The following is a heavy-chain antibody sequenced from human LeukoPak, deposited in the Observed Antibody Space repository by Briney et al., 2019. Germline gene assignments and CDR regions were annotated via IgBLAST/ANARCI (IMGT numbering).Heavy chain of an antibody. CDR1: GYTFTGYY. CDR2: INPNSGGT. Sequence: ASVKVSCKASGYTFTGYYMHWVRQAPGQGLEWMGWINPNSGGTNYAQKFQGRVTMTRDTSISTAYMGLSRLRSDDTAVYYCARVICSSTSCYYRLGYWGQGTLVTVSS. CDR3: ARVICSSTSCYYRLGY. V-gene: IGHV1-2*02. J-gene: IGHJ4*02. D-gene: IGHD2-2*01.